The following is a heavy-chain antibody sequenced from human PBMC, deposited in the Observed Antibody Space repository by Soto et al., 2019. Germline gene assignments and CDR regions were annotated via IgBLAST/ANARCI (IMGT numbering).Heavy chain of an antibody. D-gene: IGHD3-10*01. V-gene: IGHV6-1*01. Sequence: PSQTFSLTCAISGDSVARNSDAWNWFRQSPSRGLEWLGRTYYKSKWSNDYALSVKSRITINPDTSKNQFSLHPYSVTPDDTAVYYCTGITWFRGMDVWGQGTPVTVSS. CDR2: TYYKSKWSN. CDR3: TGITWFRGMDV. CDR1: GDSVARNSDA. J-gene: IGHJ6*02.